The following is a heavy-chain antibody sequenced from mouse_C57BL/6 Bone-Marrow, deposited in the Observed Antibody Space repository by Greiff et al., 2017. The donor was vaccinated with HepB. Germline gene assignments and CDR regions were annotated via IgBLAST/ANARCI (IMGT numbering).Heavy chain of an antibody. CDR2: IDPNSGGT. V-gene: IGHV1-72*01. CDR1: GYTFTSYW. D-gene: IGHD2-5*01. CDR3: ARAPSYYSNYEGYFDY. J-gene: IGHJ2*01. Sequence: QVQLQQPGAELVKPGASVKLSCKASGYTFTSYWMHWVKQRPGRGLEWIGRIDPNSGGTKYNEKFKSKATLTVDKPYSTAYMQLSSLTSEDSAGYYCARAPSYYSNYEGYFDYWGQVTTLTVSS.